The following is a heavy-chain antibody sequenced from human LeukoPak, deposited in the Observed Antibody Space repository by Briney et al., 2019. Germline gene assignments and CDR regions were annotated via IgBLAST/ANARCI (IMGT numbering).Heavy chain of an antibody. J-gene: IGHJ3*02. Sequence: ASVKVSCKASGYTFTGYYMHWVRQAPGQGLEWMGWINPNSGGTNYAQKFQGRVTMTRDTSISTAYMELSRLRSDDTAVYYCARDSSCYYNHAFDIWGQGTMVTVSS. D-gene: IGHD3-22*01. CDR2: INPNSGGT. CDR3: ARDSSCYYNHAFDI. CDR1: GYTFTGYY. V-gene: IGHV1-2*02.